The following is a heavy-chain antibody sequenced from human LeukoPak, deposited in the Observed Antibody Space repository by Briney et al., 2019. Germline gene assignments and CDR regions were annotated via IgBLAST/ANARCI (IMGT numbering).Heavy chain of an antibody. J-gene: IGHJ6*03. CDR1: GGTFSGYA. V-gene: IGHV1-69*13. CDR2: IIPIFGTA. Sequence: SVKVSCKASGGTFSGYAISWVRQAPGQGLEWMGGIIPIFGTANYAQKFQGRVTITADESTSTAYMELSSLRSEDTAVYYCATHSSSWYGVYYYYYYMDVWGKGTTVTISS. D-gene: IGHD6-13*01. CDR3: ATHSSSWYGVYYYYYYMDV.